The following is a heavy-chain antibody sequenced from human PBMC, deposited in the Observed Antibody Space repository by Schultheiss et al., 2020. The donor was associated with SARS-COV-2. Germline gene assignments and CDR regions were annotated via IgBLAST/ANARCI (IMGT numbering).Heavy chain of an antibody. V-gene: IGHV3-33*06. CDR1: GFTFSSYG. CDR3: AKGFYYGSGSFYNPYFDY. J-gene: IGHJ4*02. Sequence: GGSLRLSCAASGFTFSSYGMHWVRQAPGKGLEWVAVIWYDGSNKYYADSVKGRFTISRDNSKNTLYLQMNSLRAEDTAVYYCAKGFYYGSGSFYNPYFDYWGQGTLVTVSS. CDR2: IWYDGSNK. D-gene: IGHD3-10*01.